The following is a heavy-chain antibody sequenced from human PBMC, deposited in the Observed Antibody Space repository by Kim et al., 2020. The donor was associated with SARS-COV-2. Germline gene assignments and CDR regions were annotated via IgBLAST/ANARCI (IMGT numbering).Heavy chain of an antibody. CDR3: ARGFQYGSGSYYN. J-gene: IGHJ4*02. CDR1: GGSFSGYY. V-gene: IGHV4-34*01. CDR2: INHSGST. D-gene: IGHD3-10*01. Sequence: SETLSLTCAVYGGSFSGYYWSWIRQPPGKGLEWIGEINHSGSTNYNPSLKSRVTISVDTSKNQFSLTLSSVTAADTAVYYCARGFQYGSGSYYNCGQGTL.